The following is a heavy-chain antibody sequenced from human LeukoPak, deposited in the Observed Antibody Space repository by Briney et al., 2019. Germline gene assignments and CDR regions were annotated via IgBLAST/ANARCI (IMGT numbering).Heavy chain of an antibody. D-gene: IGHD5-24*01. CDR3: ARDGYNLWYYHYYMDV. CDR1: GYTFTSYG. CDR2: ISAYNGNT. Sequence: ASVKVSCKASGYTFTSYGISWVRQAPGQGLEWMGWISAYNGNTNYAQKLQGRVTMTTDTSTSTAYMELRSLRSDDTAVYYCARDGYNLWYYHYYMDVWGKGTTVTVSS. V-gene: IGHV1-18*01. J-gene: IGHJ6*03.